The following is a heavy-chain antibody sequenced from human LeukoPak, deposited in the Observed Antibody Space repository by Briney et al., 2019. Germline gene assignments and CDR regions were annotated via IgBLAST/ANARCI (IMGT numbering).Heavy chain of an antibody. CDR2: IYYSGST. V-gene: IGHV4-61*01. Sequence: PSETLSLTCTVSGGSVSSGSYYWSWIRQPPGKGLEWIGNIYYSGSTNYNPSLKSRVTISVDTSKNQFSLKLCSVPAADTAVYYCARGQLGYFLYYFDYWGQGTMVTVSS. CDR3: ARGQLGYFLYYFDY. D-gene: IGHD3-22*01. CDR1: GGSVSSGSYY. J-gene: IGHJ4*02.